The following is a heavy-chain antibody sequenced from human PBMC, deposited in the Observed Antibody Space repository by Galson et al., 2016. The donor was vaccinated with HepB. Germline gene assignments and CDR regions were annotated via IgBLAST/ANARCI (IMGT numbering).Heavy chain of an antibody. CDR3: AKVATPNRNYENWFDS. CDR1: GFTVSSNY. D-gene: IGHD4-11*01. Sequence: SLRLSCAASGFTVSSNYMSWVRQAPGKGLEWVSIIHSGGTTYYADSVKGRFTISKDNSKNTLYLQMNSLRAEDTAVYYCAKVATPNRNYENWFDSWGQGTLVTVSS. V-gene: IGHV3-53*01. CDR2: IHSGGTT. J-gene: IGHJ5*01.